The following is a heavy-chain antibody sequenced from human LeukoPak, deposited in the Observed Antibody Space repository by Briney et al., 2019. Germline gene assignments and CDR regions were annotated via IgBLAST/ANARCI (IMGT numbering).Heavy chain of an antibody. D-gene: IGHD2-2*01. CDR2: IRYDESDK. CDR3: ARIRRSILSTSRYGRYFDL. Sequence: PGGSLRLSCAASDFTFSSYGMHWVRQAPGKGLEWVAFIRYDESDKYYADSVKGRFTISRDNSKNTLYLQMNSLRTEDTALYYCARIRRSILSTSRYGRYFDLWGRGTLVSVSS. V-gene: IGHV3-30*02. CDR1: DFTFSSYG. J-gene: IGHJ2*01.